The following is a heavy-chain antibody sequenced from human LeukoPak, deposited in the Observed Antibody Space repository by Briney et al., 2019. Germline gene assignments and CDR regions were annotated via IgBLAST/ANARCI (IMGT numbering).Heavy chain of an antibody. J-gene: IGHJ3*02. CDR2: INPNSGGT. Sequence: ASVKVSCKTSGYTFTDNYMNWVRQAPGQGLEWMGWINPNSGGTNYAQKFQGGVTMTRDTSITTAYMELSWLRTDDTAVYYCAREASRASTFDIWGQGTVVTVSS. V-gene: IGHV1-2*02. D-gene: IGHD1-26*01. CDR3: AREASRASTFDI. CDR1: GYTFTDNY.